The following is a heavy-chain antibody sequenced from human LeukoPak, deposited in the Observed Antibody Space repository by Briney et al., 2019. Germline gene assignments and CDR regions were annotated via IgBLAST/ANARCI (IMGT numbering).Heavy chain of an antibody. Sequence: GGSLRLSCAASGFTFSSYAMHWVRQAPGKGLEWVAVISYDGSNKYYADSVKGRFTISRDNSKDTLYLQMNSLRAEDTAVYYCARGSSWSIDYWGQGTLVTVSS. D-gene: IGHD6-13*01. J-gene: IGHJ4*02. CDR1: GFTFSSYA. CDR3: ARGSSWSIDY. V-gene: IGHV3-30-3*01. CDR2: ISYDGSNK.